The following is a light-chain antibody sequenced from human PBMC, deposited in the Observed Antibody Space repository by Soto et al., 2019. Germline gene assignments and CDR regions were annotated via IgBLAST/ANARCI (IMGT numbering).Light chain of an antibody. Sequence: EIVLTQSPCTLSLSPGERATLSCRASQSVSSSYLAWYQQKPGQAPRLLIYGASCRATGIPDRFSGSVSGTDFTLTISRLAPEDFAVYYCQQYGSSRYTFGQGTKLEIK. V-gene: IGKV3-20*01. J-gene: IGKJ2*01. CDR3: QQYGSSRYT. CDR2: GAS. CDR1: QSVSSSY.